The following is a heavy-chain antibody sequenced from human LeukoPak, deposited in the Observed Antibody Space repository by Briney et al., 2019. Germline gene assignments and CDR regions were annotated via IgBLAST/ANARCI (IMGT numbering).Heavy chain of an antibody. CDR1: GDSIRSYY. J-gene: IGHJ4*01. V-gene: IGHV4-59*08. D-gene: IGHD5-12*01. CDR3: SSHGSSGHDPLT. CDR2: IYYTGST. Sequence: SETLSLTCTVSGDSIRSYYWNWIRRPPGKGLEWIGYIYYTGSTSYNPSLKSRVTISLDTSKSQFSLRLTSVTAADTAVYYCSSHGSSGHDPLTWGQGTLVTVSS.